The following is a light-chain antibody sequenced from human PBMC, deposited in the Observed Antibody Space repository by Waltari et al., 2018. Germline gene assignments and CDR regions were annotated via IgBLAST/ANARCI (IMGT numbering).Light chain of an antibody. CDR3: QNYNSAPRT. V-gene: IGKV1-27*01. CDR1: QVISNY. Sequence: DIQMTQSPSSLAPSVGDRVTITCRASQVISNYFAWYQQKPGKVPKLLIYAASSLQSGVPSRFSGSGSGTDFTLTISSLQPEDVATYYCQNYNSAPRTFGQGTKVELK. CDR2: AAS. J-gene: IGKJ1*01.